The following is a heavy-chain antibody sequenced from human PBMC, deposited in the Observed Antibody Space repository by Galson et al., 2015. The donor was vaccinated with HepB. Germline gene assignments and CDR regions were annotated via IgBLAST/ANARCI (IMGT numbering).Heavy chain of an antibody. CDR3: ARVETHYDFWSGYLDY. D-gene: IGHD3-3*01. J-gene: IGHJ4*02. V-gene: IGHV3-48*02. CDR1: GLTFSSYS. Sequence: SLRLSCAASGLTFSSYSMNWVRQAPGKGLEWVSYISSSSSTIYYADSVKGRFTISRDNAKNSLYLQMNSLRDEDTAVYYCARVETHYDFWSGYLDYWGQGTLVTVSS. CDR2: ISSSSSTI.